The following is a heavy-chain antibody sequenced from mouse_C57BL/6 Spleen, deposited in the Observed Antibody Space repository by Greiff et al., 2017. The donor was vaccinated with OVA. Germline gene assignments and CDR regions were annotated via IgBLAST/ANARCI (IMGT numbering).Heavy chain of an antibody. Sequence: VKLQQPGAELVRPGSSVKLSCKASGYTFTSYWMHWVKQRPIQGLEWIGNIDPSDSETHYNQKFKDKATLTVDKSSSTAYMQLSSLTSEDSAVYYCARDDDGYPFAYWGQGTLVTVSA. V-gene: IGHV1-52*01. J-gene: IGHJ3*01. CDR2: IDPSDSET. CDR3: ARDDDGYPFAY. CDR1: GYTFTSYW. D-gene: IGHD2-3*01.